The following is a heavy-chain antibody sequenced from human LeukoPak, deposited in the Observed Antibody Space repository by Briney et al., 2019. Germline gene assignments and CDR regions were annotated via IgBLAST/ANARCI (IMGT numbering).Heavy chain of an antibody. CDR2: IYPGDYDT. D-gene: IGHD2-2*02. Sequence: GESLQISCEASGFNFNNYWVGWVRHVPGKGLGWMGIIYPGDYDTRYSPSFQGHVTISVDKSISTAYLQWRSLRASDTAMYFCAGHSFDTVDAFDVWGQGTIVTVSA. J-gene: IGHJ3*01. CDR3: AGHSFDTVDAFDV. V-gene: IGHV5-51*01. CDR1: GFNFNNYW.